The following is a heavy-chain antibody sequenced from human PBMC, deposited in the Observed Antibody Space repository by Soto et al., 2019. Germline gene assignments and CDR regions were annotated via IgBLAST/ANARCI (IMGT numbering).Heavy chain of an antibody. CDR2: IVVDSNTA. D-gene: IGHD1-26*01. Sequence: QVVLLQSGAEVQEPGSSVRVSCQVSGSTFNNFAFSWVRQAPGHGPEWMGGIVVDSNTAEYSQRFQDRVTITADTSTDTLYMELGSLTFEDTAVYYCARAIKRWEVNYYFDLWGQGTLVTVSS. J-gene: IGHJ4*02. CDR1: GSTFNNFA. CDR3: ARAIKRWEVNYYFDL. V-gene: IGHV1-69*06.